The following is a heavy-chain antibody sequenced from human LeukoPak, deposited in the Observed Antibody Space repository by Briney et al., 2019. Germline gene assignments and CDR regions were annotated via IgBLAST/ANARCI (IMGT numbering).Heavy chain of an antibody. CDR1: GFTFSTYT. V-gene: IGHV3-21*04. CDR2: ISSSSSYI. J-gene: IGHJ4*02. Sequence: PGGSLRLSCAASGFTFSTYTMNWVRQGPGKGLDWVSSISSSSSYIYYADSVKGRFTISRDNAKNSLYLQMNSLRAEDTALYYCARINYGSGSYTYYFDYWGQGTLVTVSS. D-gene: IGHD3-10*01. CDR3: ARINYGSGSYTYYFDY.